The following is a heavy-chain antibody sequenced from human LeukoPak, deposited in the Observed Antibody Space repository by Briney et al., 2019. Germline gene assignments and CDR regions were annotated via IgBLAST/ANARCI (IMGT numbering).Heavy chain of an antibody. Sequence: ASVKVSCKASGYTFTGYYMHWVRQAPGQGLEWMGWINPNSGGTNYAQKFRGRVTMTRDTSISTAYMELSRLRSDDTAVYYCATGKMTTLLRVRQTASDYWGQGTLVTVSS. CDR3: ATGKMTTLLRVRQTASDY. J-gene: IGHJ4*02. CDR2: INPNSGGT. D-gene: IGHD4-11*01. V-gene: IGHV1-2*02. CDR1: GYTFTGYY.